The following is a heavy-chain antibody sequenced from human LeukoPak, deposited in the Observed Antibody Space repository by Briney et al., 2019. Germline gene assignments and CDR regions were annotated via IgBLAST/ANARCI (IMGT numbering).Heavy chain of an antibody. D-gene: IGHD2-2*01. J-gene: IGHJ6*03. V-gene: IGHV3-21*01. CDR1: GFTFSSYS. CDR3: ARESLRLLSPYYYYMDV. Sequence: GGSLRLSCAASGFTFSSYSMNWVRQAPGKGLEWVSSISSSSSYIYYADSVKGRFTISRDNAKNSLYLQMNSLRAEDTAVYYCARESLRLLSPYYYYMDVWGKGTTVTVSS. CDR2: ISSSSSYI.